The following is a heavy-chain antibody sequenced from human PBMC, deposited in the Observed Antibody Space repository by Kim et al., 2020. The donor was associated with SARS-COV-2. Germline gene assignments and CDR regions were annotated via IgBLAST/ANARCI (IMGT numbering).Heavy chain of an antibody. D-gene: IGHD3-22*01. V-gene: IGHV1-24*01. CDR1: GYTLTELS. CDR2: FDPEDGET. Sequence: ASVKVSCKVSGYTLTELSMHWVRQAPGKGLEWMGGFDPEDGETIYAQKFQGRVTMTEDTSTDTAYMELSSLRSEDTAVYYCATLDSSGYYKEYYFDYWGQGTLVTVPS. CDR3: ATLDSSGYYKEYYFDY. J-gene: IGHJ4*02.